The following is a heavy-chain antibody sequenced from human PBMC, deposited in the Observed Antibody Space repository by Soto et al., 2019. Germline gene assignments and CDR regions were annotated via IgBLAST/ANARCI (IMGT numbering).Heavy chain of an antibody. J-gene: IGHJ6*02. CDR1: GFNFNDYY. CDR2: ISQSASTI. CDR3: AIDPWHREIYNYYGMDV. V-gene: IGHV3-11*04. Sequence: GGSLRLSCVASGFNFNDYYMSWFRQASGKGPEWISYISQSASTIYYADSVKGRFTISRDNTENSLYLQMNSLRAEDTAVYYCAIDPWHREIYNYYGMDVWGQGTTVTVSS.